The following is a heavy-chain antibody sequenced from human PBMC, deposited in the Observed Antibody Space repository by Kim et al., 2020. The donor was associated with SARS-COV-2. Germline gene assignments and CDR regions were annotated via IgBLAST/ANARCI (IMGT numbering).Heavy chain of an antibody. CDR1: GFTFSNYG. V-gene: IGHV3-30*18. Sequence: GGSLRLSCAASGFTFSNYGMHWVRPAPGKGLEWVAVISYDGSNKYYADSVKGRFTISRDNSKNTLYLQMNSLRAEDTAVYYCAKDLRGRESDYWGQGTLV. J-gene: IGHJ4*02. D-gene: IGHD3-16*01. CDR2: ISYDGSNK. CDR3: AKDLRGRESDY.